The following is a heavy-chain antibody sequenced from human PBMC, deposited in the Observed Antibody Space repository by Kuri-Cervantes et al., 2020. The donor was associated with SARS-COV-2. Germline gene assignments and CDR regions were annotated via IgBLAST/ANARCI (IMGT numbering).Heavy chain of an antibody. Sequence: SQPLSLTCAVYGGSFSGYYWSWIRPPPGKGLEWIGEINHSGSTNYNPSLQRRVTIPVDTSKQQFSLKLRSVTAADTAVYYCARLGYPVVVVAATLPPYYFDYWGQGTRVTVSS. V-gene: IGHV4-34*01. CDR1: GGSFSGYY. CDR3: ARLGYPVVVVAATLPPYYFDY. D-gene: IGHD2-15*01. CDR2: INHSGST. J-gene: IGHJ4*01.